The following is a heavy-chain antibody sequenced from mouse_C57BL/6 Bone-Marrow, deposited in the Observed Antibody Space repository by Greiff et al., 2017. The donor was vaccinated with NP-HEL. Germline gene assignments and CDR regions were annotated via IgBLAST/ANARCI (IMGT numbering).Heavy chain of an antibody. V-gene: IGHV3-6*01. J-gene: IGHJ2*01. Sequence: EVQLVESGPGLVKPSQSLSLTCSVTGYSITSGYYWNWIRQFPGNKLEWMGYISYDGSNNYNPSLKNRISITRDTSKNQFFLKLNSVTTEDTATYYCARVGGYYQFDYWGQGTTLTVSS. CDR2: ISYDGSN. CDR3: ARVGGYYQFDY. D-gene: IGHD2-3*01. CDR1: GYSITSGYY.